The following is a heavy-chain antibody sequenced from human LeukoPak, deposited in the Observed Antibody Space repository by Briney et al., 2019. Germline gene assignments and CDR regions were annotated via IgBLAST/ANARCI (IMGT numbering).Heavy chain of an antibody. Sequence: GGSLRLSCAASGFTFSSYGMHWVRQAPGKGLEWVAFIRYDGSNKYYADSVKGRFTISRDNSKNTLYPQMNNLRAEDTAVYYCARDLCSTTSCLDYWGQGTLVTVSS. CDR2: IRYDGSNK. J-gene: IGHJ4*02. D-gene: IGHD2-2*01. CDR1: GFTFSSYG. V-gene: IGHV3-30*02. CDR3: ARDLCSTTSCLDY.